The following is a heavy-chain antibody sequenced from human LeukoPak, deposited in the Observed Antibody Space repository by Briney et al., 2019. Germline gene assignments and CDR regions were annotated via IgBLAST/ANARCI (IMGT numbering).Heavy chain of an antibody. CDR3: ARVGNGGWLRFHYYYYMDV. CDR2: IFYSGST. Sequence: PSETLSLTCTVSSGSISTSNYYWGWVRQPPGKALEWIGNIFYSGSTYYSPSLKSRVTISVDTSKNQFSLKLSSVTAADTAVYYCARVGNGGWLRFHYYYYMDVWGKGTTVTVSS. J-gene: IGHJ6*03. CDR1: SGSISTSNYY. V-gene: IGHV4-39*07. D-gene: IGHD5-12*01.